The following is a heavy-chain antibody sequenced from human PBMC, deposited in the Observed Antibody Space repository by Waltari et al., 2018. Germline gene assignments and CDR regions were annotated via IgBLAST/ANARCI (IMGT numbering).Heavy chain of an antibody. D-gene: IGHD3-3*01. V-gene: IGHV1-69*05. CDR2: IIPIFGTA. CDR3: ARGRVQEGFWSGSYYYYGMDV. CDR1: GGTFSSYA. J-gene: IGHJ6*02. Sequence: QVQLVQSGAEVKKPGSSVKVSCKASGGTFSSYAISWVRQAPGQGLEWMGGIIPIFGTANYAQKFQGRVTITTDESTSTAYMELSSLRSEDTAVYYCARGRVQEGFWSGSYYYYGMDVWGQGTTVTVSS.